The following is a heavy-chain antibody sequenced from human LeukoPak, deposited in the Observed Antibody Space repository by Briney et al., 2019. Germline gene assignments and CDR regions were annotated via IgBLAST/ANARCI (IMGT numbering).Heavy chain of an antibody. J-gene: IGHJ5*02. Sequence: ASVKVSCKASGYTFTSYDINWVRQATGQGLGWMGWTNPNSGNTGYAQKFQGRVTMTWDTSTSTAHMELSSLRSDDTAVYYCARIADPWGQGNLVTVSS. V-gene: IGHV1-8*01. CDR2: TNPNSGNT. CDR3: ARIADP. CDR1: GYTFTSYD.